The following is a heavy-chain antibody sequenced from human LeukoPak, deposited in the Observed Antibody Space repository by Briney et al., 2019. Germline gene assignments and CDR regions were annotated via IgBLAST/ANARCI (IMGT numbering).Heavy chain of an antibody. CDR1: GGTFSSYA. CDR3: ARERREWLAFDY. J-gene: IGHJ4*02. Sequence: GASVKASCKASGGTFSSYAISWVRQAPGQGLEWMGRIIPILGIANYAQKFQGRVTITADKSTSTAYMELSSLRSEDTAVYYCARERREWLAFDYWGQGTLDTVSS. V-gene: IGHV1-69*04. D-gene: IGHD6-19*01. CDR2: IIPILGIA.